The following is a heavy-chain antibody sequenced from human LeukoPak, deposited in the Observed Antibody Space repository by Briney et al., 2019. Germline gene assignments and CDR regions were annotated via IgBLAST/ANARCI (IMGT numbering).Heavy chain of an antibody. Sequence: GGSLRLSCAASGFTFSSYAMHWVRQAPGKGLECVSAISGDGGITLYADSVKGRFTVSRDNSKNTLYLQMNSLRADDTAVYYCARTGPLYFYYWGQGTLVTVSS. J-gene: IGHJ4*02. CDR1: GFTFSSYA. CDR2: ISGDGGIT. CDR3: ARTGPLYFYY. V-gene: IGHV3-23*01. D-gene: IGHD1-1*01.